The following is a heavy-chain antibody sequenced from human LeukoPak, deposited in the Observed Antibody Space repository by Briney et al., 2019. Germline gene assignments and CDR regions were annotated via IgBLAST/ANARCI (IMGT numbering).Heavy chain of an antibody. D-gene: IGHD6-19*01. CDR3: ARVGGSGWFDY. CDR2: IYYSGST. Sequence: SETLSLTCTVSGASVSSGLYYWSWTRQSPGKGLEWIGRIYYSGSTDCNTSLKSRVTISVDTSKNQFSLKLNSVTAADTAVYFCARVGGSGWFDYWGQGTLVAASS. J-gene: IGHJ4*02. CDR1: GASVSSGLYY. V-gene: IGHV4-61*01.